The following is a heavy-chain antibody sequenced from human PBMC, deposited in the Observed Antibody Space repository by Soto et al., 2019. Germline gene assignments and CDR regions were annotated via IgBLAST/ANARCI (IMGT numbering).Heavy chain of an antibody. D-gene: IGHD3-16*02. J-gene: IGHJ6*02. CDR1: GGTFSSYA. CDR2: IIPIFGTA. V-gene: IGHV1-69*01. CDR3: ARVSDYVWGSYRSAYYGMDV. Sequence: QVQLVQSGAEVKKPGSSVKVSCKASGGTFSSYAISWVRQAPGQGLEWMGGIIPIFGTANYAQKFQGRVTITAEESTSTAYMELSSLRSEDTAVYYCARVSDYVWGSYRSAYYGMDVWGQGTTVTVSS.